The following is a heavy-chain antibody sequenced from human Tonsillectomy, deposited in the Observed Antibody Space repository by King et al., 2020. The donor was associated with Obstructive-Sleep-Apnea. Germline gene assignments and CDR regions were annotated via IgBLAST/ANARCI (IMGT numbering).Heavy chain of an antibody. V-gene: IGHV1-46*01. CDR1: GYTFTSYY. D-gene: IGHD5-24*01. J-gene: IGHJ4*02. CDR3: ARDYDGYKWDNWVDNYFDY. CDR2: INPSGGST. Sequence: QLVQSGAEVKKPGASVKVSCKASGYTFTSYYMHWVRQAPGQGLEWMGIINPSGGSTSYAQKFQGRVTMTRDTSTSTVYMELSSLRSEDTAVYYCARDYDGYKWDNWVDNYFDYWGQGTLVTVSS.